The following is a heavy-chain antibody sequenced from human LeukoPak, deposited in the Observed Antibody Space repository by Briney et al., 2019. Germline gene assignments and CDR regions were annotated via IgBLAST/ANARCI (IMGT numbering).Heavy chain of an antibody. V-gene: IGHV1-18*01. CDR2: ISAYNHNT. D-gene: IGHD3-22*01. CDR3: ARADGITMIVPRDY. J-gene: IGHJ4*02. CDR1: GYTFTSYA. Sequence: ASVKVSCKASGYTFTSYAMNWVRQAPGQGLEWMGWISAYNHNTNYAQKFQGRVTMTIDTSTTTVYMELRSLRSDDTAIYYCARADGITMIVPRDYWGQGTLVTVSS.